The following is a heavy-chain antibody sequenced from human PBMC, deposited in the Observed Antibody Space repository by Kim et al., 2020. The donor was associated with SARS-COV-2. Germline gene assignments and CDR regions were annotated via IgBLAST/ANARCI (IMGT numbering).Heavy chain of an antibody. Sequence: GGSLRLSCAASGFTFRSYALHWVRQAPGKGLEWVSVISYDGSNKYYADSVKGRFTISRDNSKNTLYLQMNSLRAEDTAVYYCARGYCSSTSCTESDYWGQGTLVTVSS. V-gene: IGHV3-30*04. CDR3: ARGYCSSTSCTESDY. CDR2: ISYDGSNK. D-gene: IGHD2-2*01. J-gene: IGHJ4*02. CDR1: GFTFRSYA.